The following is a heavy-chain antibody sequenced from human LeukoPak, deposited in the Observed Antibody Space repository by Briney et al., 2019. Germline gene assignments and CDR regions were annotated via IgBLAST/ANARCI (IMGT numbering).Heavy chain of an antibody. J-gene: IGHJ5*02. CDR1: GGTFSSYA. V-gene: IGHV1-69*13. D-gene: IGHD3-22*01. CDR3: ARDLGKSVVDYYDSSGYFAADWFDP. CDR2: IIPIFGTA. Sequence: GASVKVSCKASGGTFSSYAISWVRQAPGQGLEWMGGIIPIFGTANYAQKFQGRVTITADESTSTAYMELSSLRSEDTAVYYCARDLGKSVVDYYDSSGYFAADWFDPWGLGTLVTVSS.